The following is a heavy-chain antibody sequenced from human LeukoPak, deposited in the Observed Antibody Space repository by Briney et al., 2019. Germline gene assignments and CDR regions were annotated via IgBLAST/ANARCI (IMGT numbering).Heavy chain of an antibody. J-gene: IGHJ6*01. Sequence: SQTLSLTCAISGGSVSTNSAAWNWIRQSPSRGLEWLGRTYYRSKWYIDYAESVKSRISINPDTSKNQFSLKLNSVTPEDTAVYCCARGRTADYRMDVWGQGTTVTVSS. D-gene: IGHD1-1*01. CDR3: ARGRTADYRMDV. CDR1: GGSVSTNSAA. CDR2: TYYRSKWYI. V-gene: IGHV6-1*01.